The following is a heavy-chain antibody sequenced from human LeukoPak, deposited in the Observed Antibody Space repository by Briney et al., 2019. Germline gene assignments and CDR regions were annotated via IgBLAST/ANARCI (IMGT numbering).Heavy chain of an antibody. V-gene: IGHV3-7*01. Sequence: GGSLRLSCAASGFSFSTSWMTWVRQAPGKGLERVANIRRDGGEIYYMDSVKGRFAISRDNAKNSLYLQMNSLRVEDTAVYYCVRDGDDWNDFDHWGQGTLVTDSS. D-gene: IGHD1-1*01. CDR3: VRDGDDWNDFDH. CDR1: GFSFSTSW. J-gene: IGHJ4*02. CDR2: IRRDGGEI.